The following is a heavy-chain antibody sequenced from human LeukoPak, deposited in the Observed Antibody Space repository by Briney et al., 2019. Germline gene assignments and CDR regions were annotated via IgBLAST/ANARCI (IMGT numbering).Heavy chain of an antibody. CDR2: ISSGSSTI. CDR1: GFTFSSYS. CDR3: ARDRRRFLEWLLYDY. V-gene: IGHV3-48*01. Sequence: PGGSLRLSCAASGFTFSSYSMNWVRQAPGKGLEWVSYISSGSSTIYYADSVKGRFTISRDNAKNSLYLQMNSLRAEDTAVYYCARDRRRFLEWLLYDYWGQGTLVTVSS. D-gene: IGHD3-3*01. J-gene: IGHJ4*02.